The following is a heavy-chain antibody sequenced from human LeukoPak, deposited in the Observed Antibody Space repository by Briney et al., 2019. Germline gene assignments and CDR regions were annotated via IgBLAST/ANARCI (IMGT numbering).Heavy chain of an antibody. CDR2: MSSSDDGR. J-gene: IGHJ4*02. CDR1: GFTFSIYG. CDR3: AKAPVTSCRGAFCYPFDY. V-gene: IGHV3-23*01. Sequence: TGGSLRLSCAASGFTFSIYGMGWVRQAPGKGLEWVSAMSSSDDGRYYAASVRGRFTISRDTSRSTLYLQMNSLRAEDAAVYYCAKAPVTSCRGAFCYPFDYWGQGTLVTVSS. D-gene: IGHD2-15*01.